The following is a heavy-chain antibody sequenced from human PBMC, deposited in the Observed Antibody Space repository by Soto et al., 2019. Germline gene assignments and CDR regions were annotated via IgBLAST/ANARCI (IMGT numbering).Heavy chain of an antibody. V-gene: IGHV4-61*05. Sequence: SETLSLTCTVSGGSISSSTYYWGWIRQPPGKGLEWFGYIYYSGSTNYNPSLKSRVTISVDTSKNQFSLKLSSVTAADTAVYYCARRYGPGFDYWGQGTLVTVSS. CDR3: ARRYGPGFDY. D-gene: IGHD4-17*01. CDR1: GGSISSSTYY. CDR2: IYYSGST. J-gene: IGHJ4*02.